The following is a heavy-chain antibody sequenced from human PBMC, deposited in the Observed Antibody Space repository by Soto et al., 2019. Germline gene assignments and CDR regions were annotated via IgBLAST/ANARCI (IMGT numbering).Heavy chain of an antibody. CDR3: AREEAYYDFSAQGYYYYMDV. J-gene: IGHJ6*03. CDR2: IRSKPFGGTT. CDR1: GFTVSSKY. D-gene: IGHD3-3*01. Sequence: GGSLRLSCAASGFTVSSKYMSWVRQAPGKGLEWVGFIRSKPFGGTTAYAASVQGRFMISRDNSRNTLSLQMNSLRAEDTAVYYCAREEAYYDFSAQGYYYYMDVWGKGTTVTVSS. V-gene: IGHV3-66*01.